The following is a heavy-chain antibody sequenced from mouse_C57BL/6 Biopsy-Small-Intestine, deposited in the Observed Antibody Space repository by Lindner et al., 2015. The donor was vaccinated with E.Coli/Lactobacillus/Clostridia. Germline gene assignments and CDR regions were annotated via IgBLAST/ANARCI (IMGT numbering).Heavy chain of an antibody. CDR2: IYPGDGDT. J-gene: IGHJ2*01. D-gene: IGHD1-1*01. V-gene: IGHV1-80*01. CDR3: ARGSITTHFDY. CDR1: GYAFSSSW. Sequence: LQESGPELVKPGASVKISCKASGYAFSSSWMNWVKQKPGKGLEWIGRIYPGDGDTNYNGKFKGKATLTADKSSSTAYMQLSSLTSEDSAVYFCARGSITTHFDYWGQGTTLTVSS.